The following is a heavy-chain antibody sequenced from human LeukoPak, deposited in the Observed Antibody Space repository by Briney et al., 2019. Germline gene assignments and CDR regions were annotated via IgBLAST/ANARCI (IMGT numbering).Heavy chain of an antibody. CDR3: ARDLLSGSYVDY. CDR2: IYSGGST. J-gene: IGHJ4*02. Sequence: PGGSLRLSCAASGFTVSSNYISWVRQAPGKGLEWVSVIYSGGSTYYADSVKGRFTISRDNSKNTLYLQMNSLRAEDTAVYYCARDLLSGSYVDYWGQGTLVTVSS. CDR1: GFTVSSNY. D-gene: IGHD1-26*01. V-gene: IGHV3-53*01.